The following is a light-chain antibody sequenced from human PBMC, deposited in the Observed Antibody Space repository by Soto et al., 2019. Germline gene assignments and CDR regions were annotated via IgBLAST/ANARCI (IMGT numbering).Light chain of an antibody. Sequence: QSALTQPASVSGSPGQSMTIPCTGTSSDVGGYNYVSWYQQHPGKVPKLMIFEVFRRPSGISTRFSGSKSGNTASLTISGLQAEDEADYYCCSYTTTSTFVFGGGTKLTVL. CDR1: SSDVGGYNY. V-gene: IGLV2-14*01. CDR2: EVF. J-gene: IGLJ2*01. CDR3: CSYTTTSTFV.